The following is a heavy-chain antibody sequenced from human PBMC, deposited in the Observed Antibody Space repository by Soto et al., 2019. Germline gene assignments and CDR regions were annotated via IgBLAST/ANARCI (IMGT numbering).Heavy chain of an antibody. D-gene: IGHD2-2*01. CDR3: ARGRGSTGYLGREHYFDY. V-gene: IGHV3-66*01. CDR1: GFSVTNNY. Sequence: EVQVVESGGGLVQPGGSLRLSCAASGFSVTNNYMNWFRQAQGKGLEWVSIIDIGGNTYYADSVKDRFTISRDNSRNTLYLHMDSLRAEDTAVYYCARGRGSTGYLGREHYFDYWGQGTLVTVSP. CDR2: IDIGGNT. J-gene: IGHJ4*02.